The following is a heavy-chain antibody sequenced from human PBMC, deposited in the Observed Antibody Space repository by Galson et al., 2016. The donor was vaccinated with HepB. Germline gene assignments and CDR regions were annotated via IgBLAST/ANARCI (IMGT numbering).Heavy chain of an antibody. CDR1: GGSISSSGYY. Sequence: ETLSLTCTVSGGSISSSGYYWGWIRQPPGKGLEWIGSMYHTGNTYYNPSLKSRVSISVDTSTNQFSLKLSSATAADTAVYYCARYYYDTSGYHYFFDYWGQGTLVTVSS. V-gene: IGHV4-39*01. J-gene: IGHJ4*02. CDR3: ARYYYDTSGYHYFFDY. CDR2: MYHTGNT. D-gene: IGHD3-22*01.